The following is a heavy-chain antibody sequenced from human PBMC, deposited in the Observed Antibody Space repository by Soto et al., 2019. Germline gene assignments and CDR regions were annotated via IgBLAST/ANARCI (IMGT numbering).Heavy chain of an antibody. V-gene: IGHV1-69*13. CDR1: GGTFSSYA. D-gene: IGHD4-4*01. J-gene: IGHJ4*02. Sequence: SVKVSCKASGGTFSSYAISWVRQAPGQGLEWMGGIIPIFGTANYAQKFQGRVTITADESTSTAYMELSSLRSEDTAVYYCARFGATVTNFDYWGQGTLVTVSS. CDR2: IIPIFGTA. CDR3: ARFGATVTNFDY.